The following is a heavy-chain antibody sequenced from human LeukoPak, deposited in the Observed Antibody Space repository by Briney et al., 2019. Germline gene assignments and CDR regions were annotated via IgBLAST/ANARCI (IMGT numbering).Heavy chain of an antibody. Sequence: GGSLRLSCAASGFTFSSYAMSWVRQAPGKGLEWISSISGSGSSAYYADSVRGRFTISRDNAKNTLYLQMNSLRAEDTAVYYCAKDRRVRATSPRYFYMDVWGKGTTVSVSS. CDR2: ISGSGSSA. D-gene: IGHD1-26*01. V-gene: IGHV3-23*01. J-gene: IGHJ6*03. CDR3: AKDRRVRATSPRYFYMDV. CDR1: GFTFSSYA.